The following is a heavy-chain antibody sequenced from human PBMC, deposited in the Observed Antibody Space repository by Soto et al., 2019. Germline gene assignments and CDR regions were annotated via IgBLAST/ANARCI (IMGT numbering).Heavy chain of an antibody. Sequence: SETLSLTCTVSGGSITTGGYYWSWIRQHPGKGLEWIGHRYYSESTYYNPSLKSRVSISLDTSKNQFSLKLSFVTAADTAMYYCARTKCSGGSCYSWSLDYWGQGTPVTVSS. J-gene: IGHJ4*02. D-gene: IGHD2-15*01. CDR1: GGSITTGGYY. V-gene: IGHV4-31*03. CDR3: ARTKCSGGSCYSWSLDY. CDR2: RYYSEST.